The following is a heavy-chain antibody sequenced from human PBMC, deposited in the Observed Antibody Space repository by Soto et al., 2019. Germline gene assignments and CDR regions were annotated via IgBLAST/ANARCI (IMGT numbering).Heavy chain of an antibody. J-gene: IGHJ4*02. CDR1: GGSISSGGYY. D-gene: IGHD4-17*01. V-gene: IGHV4-31*03. CDR3: ARGGLTVYYDY. Sequence: SETLSLTCTVSGGSISSGGYYWSWIRQHPGKGLEWIGYIYYSGSTYYNPSLKSRVTISVDTSKNQFSLKLSSVTAADTAVYYCARGGLTVYYDYWGQGTLVTVSS. CDR2: IYYSGST.